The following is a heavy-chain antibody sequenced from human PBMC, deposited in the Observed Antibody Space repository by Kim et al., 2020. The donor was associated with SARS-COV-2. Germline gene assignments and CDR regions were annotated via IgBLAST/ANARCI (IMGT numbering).Heavy chain of an antibody. V-gene: IGHV3-23*01. CDR1: GFTFDTYA. J-gene: IGHJ6*02. CDR2: IRGIGGNK. CDR3: AKMAATDGYHYFYDYGMDI. Sequence: GGSLRLSCVGSGFTFDTYAMSWVRQAPGKGLEWVAVIRGIGGNKFYVDSVRGRFTISRDNSKNIVYLQMNSLTDEDTALYYCAKMAATDGYHYFYDYGMDIWGQGTPVTVSS. D-gene: IGHD2-15*01.